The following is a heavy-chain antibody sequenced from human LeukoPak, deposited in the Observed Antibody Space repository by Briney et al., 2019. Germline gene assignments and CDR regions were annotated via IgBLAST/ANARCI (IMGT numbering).Heavy chain of an antibody. D-gene: IGHD3-10*01. CDR1: GFTFSSYG. Sequence: GGSLRLSCAASGFTFSSYGMHWVRQAPGKGLEWVAVISYDGSNKYYADSVEGRFTISRDNSKSTLYLQMNSLRAEDTAVYYCAKHTGGWYYYGMDVWGKGTTVTVSS. CDR3: AKHTGGWYYYGMDV. CDR2: ISYDGSNK. J-gene: IGHJ6*04. V-gene: IGHV3-30*18.